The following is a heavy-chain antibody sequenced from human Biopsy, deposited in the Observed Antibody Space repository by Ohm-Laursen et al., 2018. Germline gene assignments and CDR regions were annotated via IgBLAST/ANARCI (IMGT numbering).Heavy chain of an antibody. CDR1: GSTFSSYG. Sequence: SLRLSCTASGSTFSSYGMHWVRQAPGKGLEWVAVIWYNGSNKYYADSVKGRFTISRDNSENTLFLQMNNLRAEDTAVYYCARDRYYGSANYFGYYNMDVWGQGTTVTVSS. CDR2: IWYNGSNK. V-gene: IGHV3-33*01. D-gene: IGHD3-10*01. J-gene: IGHJ6*02. CDR3: ARDRYYGSANYFGYYNMDV.